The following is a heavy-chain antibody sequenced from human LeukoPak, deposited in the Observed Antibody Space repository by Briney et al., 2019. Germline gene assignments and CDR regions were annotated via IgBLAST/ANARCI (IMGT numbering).Heavy chain of an antibody. D-gene: IGHD7-27*01. V-gene: IGHV1-46*01. Sequence: GASVKVSCKASGYTFTSYYMHWVRQAPGQGLEWMGIINPSGGSTSYAQKFQGRVTMTRDTSTNTVYMELSRLRSDDTAVYYCARDDANWEWFDPWGQGTLVTVSS. CDR3: ARDDANWEWFDP. CDR2: INPSGGST. J-gene: IGHJ5*02. CDR1: GYTFTSYY.